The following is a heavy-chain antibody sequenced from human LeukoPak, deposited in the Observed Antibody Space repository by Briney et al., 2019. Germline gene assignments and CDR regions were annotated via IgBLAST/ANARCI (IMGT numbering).Heavy chain of an antibody. V-gene: IGHV4-34*01. CDR3: ARGPNSSSWYWDYYYGMDV. CDR2: INHSGST. J-gene: IGHJ6*02. CDR1: GGSFSGYY. D-gene: IGHD6-13*01. Sequence: SETLSLTCAVYGGSFSGYYWSWIRQTPGKGLEWIGEINHSGSTNYNPSLKSRVTISVDTSKNQFSLKLSSVTAADTAVYYCARGPNSSSWYWDYYYGMDVWGQGTTVTVSS.